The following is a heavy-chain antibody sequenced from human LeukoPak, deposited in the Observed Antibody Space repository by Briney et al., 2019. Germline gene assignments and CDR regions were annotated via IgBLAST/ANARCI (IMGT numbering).Heavy chain of an antibody. CDR1: GFTFSSYA. Sequence: PGGSLRLSCAASGFTFSSYAMSWVRQAPGKGLEWVSAISGSGGSTYYADSVKGRFTISRDNAKNSLYVQMNSLTAEDTAVYYCARIDGGNAGYFDYWGQGTLVTVSS. CDR2: ISGSGGST. V-gene: IGHV3-23*01. CDR3: ARIDGGNAGYFDY. D-gene: IGHD4-23*01. J-gene: IGHJ4*02.